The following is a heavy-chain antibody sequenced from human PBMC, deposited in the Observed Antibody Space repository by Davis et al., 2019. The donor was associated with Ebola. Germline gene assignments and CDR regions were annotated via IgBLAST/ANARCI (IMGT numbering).Heavy chain of an antibody. V-gene: IGHV3-21*01. CDR2: ISSSSSYI. D-gene: IGHD2-8*01. J-gene: IGHJ6*02. Sequence: GESLKISCAASGFTFSSYSMNWVRQAPGKGLEWVSSISSSSSYIYYADSVKGRFTISRDNAKNSLYLQMNSLRAEDTAVYYCARAIRDCTNGVCYISVDYYYYGMDVWGQGTTVTVSS. CDR3: ARAIRDCTNGVCYISVDYYYYGMDV. CDR1: GFTFSSYS.